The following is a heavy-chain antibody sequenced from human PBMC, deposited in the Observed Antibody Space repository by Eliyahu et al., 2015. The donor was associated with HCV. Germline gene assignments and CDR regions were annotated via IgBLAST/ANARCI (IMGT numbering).Heavy chain of an antibody. J-gene: IGHJ4*02. D-gene: IGHD2-8*01. Sequence: QVQLVQSGAEVKKPGASVKVSCKTSGYTFTGFHIHWVRQAPLQKALGGWGWINPDSGGTNYEQKFQGRVTMTRDTSITTAYVELSGLRSDDTAVYYCARDQSTYCSNGVCEFGSWGQGTLVTVSS. CDR3: ARDQSTYCSNGVCEFGS. V-gene: IGHV1-2*02. CDR1: GYTFTGFH. CDR2: INPDSGGT.